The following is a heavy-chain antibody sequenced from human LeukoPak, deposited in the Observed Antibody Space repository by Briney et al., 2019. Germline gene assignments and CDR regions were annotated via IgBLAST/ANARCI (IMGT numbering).Heavy chain of an antibody. CDR2: IYYSGST. V-gene: IGHV4-59*08. CDR3: ARVEFSIAAAGPYYFDY. CDR1: GESISGFY. J-gene: IGHJ4*02. Sequence: SETLSLTCTVSGESISGFYWNWIRQPPGKGLEWIGYIYYSGSTNYNPSLKSRVTISIDTSKNQFSLKLSSVTAADTAVYYCARVEFSIAAAGPYYFDYWGQGTLVTVSS. D-gene: IGHD6-13*01.